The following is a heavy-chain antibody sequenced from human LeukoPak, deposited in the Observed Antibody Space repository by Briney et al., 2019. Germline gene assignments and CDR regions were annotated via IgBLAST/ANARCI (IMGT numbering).Heavy chain of an antibody. D-gene: IGHD1-26*01. CDR1: GFTVKNNY. Sequence: GGSLRLSCAASGFTVKNNYMIWIRQAPGKGLEWVSVIHNFGSTYYADSVQGRFTISRENSENTLNLQMNSLRVGDTAVYYCARGRVGDHSGSYYFDYWGQGTLVTVSS. CDR3: ARGRVGDHSGSYYFDY. V-gene: IGHV3-53*01. J-gene: IGHJ4*02. CDR2: IHNFGST.